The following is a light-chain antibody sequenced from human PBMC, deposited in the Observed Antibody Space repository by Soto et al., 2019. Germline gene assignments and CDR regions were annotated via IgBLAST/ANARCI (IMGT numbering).Light chain of an antibody. Sequence: EMVVTQSPATLSMSPGGRATLSCRTSESISRNLAWYQQKLGQAPRLLIYDASTRATGVPDRFTGSGSGTDFILTITSLQSEDFGIYYCQQYYHWPRTFGQGTKVDIK. CDR3: QQYYHWPRT. CDR1: ESISRN. V-gene: IGKV3-15*01. J-gene: IGKJ1*01. CDR2: DAS.